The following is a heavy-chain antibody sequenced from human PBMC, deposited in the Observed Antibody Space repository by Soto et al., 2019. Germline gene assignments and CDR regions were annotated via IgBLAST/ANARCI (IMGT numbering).Heavy chain of an antibody. J-gene: IGHJ5*02. CDR1: GFTFSSYS. V-gene: IGHV3-48*01. Sequence: EVQLVESGGGLVQPGGSLRLSCAASGFTFSSYSMNWVRQAPGKGLEWVSYISSSSSTIYYADSVKGRFTISRDNAKNSLYLQMNSLRAEDTAVYYCAREDEEITIFGVVIRFDPWGQGTLVTVSS. CDR3: AREDEEITIFGVVIRFDP. CDR2: ISSSSSTI. D-gene: IGHD3-3*01.